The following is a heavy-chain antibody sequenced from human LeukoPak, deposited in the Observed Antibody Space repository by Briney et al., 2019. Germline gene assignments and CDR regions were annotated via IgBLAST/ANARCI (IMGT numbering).Heavy chain of an antibody. CDR1: GFTFSSYS. D-gene: IGHD3-22*01. CDR3: ARDVRNDYYDSSGSGTVDY. Sequence: PGGSLRLSCAASGFTFSSYSMNWVRQAPGKGLEWVSSISSSSSYIYYADSVKGRFTISRDNAKNSLYLQMNSLRAEGTAVYYCARDVRNDYYDSSGSGTVDYWGQGTLVTVSS. J-gene: IGHJ4*02. V-gene: IGHV3-21*01. CDR2: ISSSSSYI.